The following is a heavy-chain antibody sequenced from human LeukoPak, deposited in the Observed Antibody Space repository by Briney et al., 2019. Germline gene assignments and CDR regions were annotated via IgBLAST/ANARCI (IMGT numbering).Heavy chain of an antibody. D-gene: IGHD3-22*01. CDR3: ARDVIDDDSSGYYCFDP. J-gene: IGHJ5*02. CDR1: GDSVSSNSAA. Sequence: SQTLSLTCAISGDSVSSNSAAWNWIRQSPSRGLEWLGRTYYRSKWYNDYAVSVKSRITINPDTSKNQFSLQPNSVTPEDTAVYYCARDVIDDDSSGYYCFDPWGQGTLVTVSS. CDR2: TYYRSKWYN. V-gene: IGHV6-1*01.